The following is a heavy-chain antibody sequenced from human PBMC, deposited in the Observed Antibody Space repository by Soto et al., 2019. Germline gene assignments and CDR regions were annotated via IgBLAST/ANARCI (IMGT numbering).Heavy chain of an antibody. D-gene: IGHD4-17*01. CDR1: GYTFTRSG. CDR3: ATTTVVTPGYYFDY. J-gene: IGHJ4*02. V-gene: IGHV1-69*13. CDR2: IIPIFGTA. Sequence: GASVKVSCKASGYTFTRSGISWVRQAPGQGLEWMGGIIPIFGTANYAQKFQGRVTITADESTSTAYMELSSLRSEDTAVYYCATTTVVTPGYYFDYWGQGTLVTVSS.